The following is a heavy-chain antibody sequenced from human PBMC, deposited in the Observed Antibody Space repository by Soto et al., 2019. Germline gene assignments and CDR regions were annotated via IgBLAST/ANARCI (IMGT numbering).Heavy chain of an antibody. V-gene: IGHV3-74*01. J-gene: IGHJ4*02. CDR1: GFTFSSYW. CDR2: VNTDESRT. CDR3: ARVLNGQWYFDY. Sequence: GGSLRLSCGASGFTFSSYWMHWVLQAPGKGLVWVSRVNTDESRTSYADSVKGRFTISRDNAKNTLYLQMNSLRAEDTAVYYCARVLNGQWYFDYWGQGTQVTVSS. D-gene: IGHD6-19*01.